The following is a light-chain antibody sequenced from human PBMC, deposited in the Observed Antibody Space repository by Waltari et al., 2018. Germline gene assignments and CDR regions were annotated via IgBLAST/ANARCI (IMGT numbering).Light chain of an antibody. J-gene: IGKJ3*01. CDR3: QKYNNALFA. CDR2: AAS. Sequence: DIQMTQSPSSLSASVGDRVTITCRASQGISNYFAWYQQQPGKVPKLLIYAASTLQSGVPSRFSGGGSGTDFTLTISSLQPEDVATYYCQKYNNALFAFGPGTKVDIK. CDR1: QGISNY. V-gene: IGKV1-27*01.